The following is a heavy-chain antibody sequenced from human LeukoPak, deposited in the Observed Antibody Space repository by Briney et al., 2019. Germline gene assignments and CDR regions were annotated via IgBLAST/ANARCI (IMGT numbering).Heavy chain of an antibody. CDR3: GNTY. CDR2: ISSISGGGSTT. V-gene: IGHV3-11*04. Sequence: GGSLRLSCAASGFTLSDYHMSWIRQAPGKGLEWISKISSISGGGSTTSYADSVKGRFTISRDNARNSLFLQMNSLRAEDTAVYYCGNTYWGQGTVVTVSS. CDR1: GFTLSDYH. J-gene: IGHJ4*02.